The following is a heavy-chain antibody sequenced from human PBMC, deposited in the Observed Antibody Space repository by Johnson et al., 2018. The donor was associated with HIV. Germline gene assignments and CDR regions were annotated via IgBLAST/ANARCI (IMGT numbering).Heavy chain of an antibody. Sequence: QVLLVESGGGVVQPGRSLRLSCAASGFTFSNYAMYWVRQAPGKGLEWVAGVSYAGSNKYFADPVQGRFIISRDNSKSTLYLQWNSLRAEDTAVYFCARGYGDYTRAYDAFDIWGQGTMVTVSS. J-gene: IGHJ3*02. CDR1: GFTFSNYA. CDR2: VSYAGSNK. V-gene: IGHV3-30-3*01. D-gene: IGHD4-17*01. CDR3: ARGYGDYTRAYDAFDI.